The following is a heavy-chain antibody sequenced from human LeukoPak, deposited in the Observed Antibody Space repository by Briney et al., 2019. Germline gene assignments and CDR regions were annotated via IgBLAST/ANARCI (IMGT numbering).Heavy chain of an antibody. CDR1: GFTFSSYS. D-gene: IGHD2-2*01. CDR3: ARDFGSYYCSSTSCYHFDY. V-gene: IGHV3-21*01. Sequence: GGSLGLSCAASGFTFSSYSMNWVRQAPGKGLEWVSSISSSSSYIYYADSVKGRFTISRDDAKNPLYLQMNSLRAEDTAVYYCARDFGSYYCSSTSCYHFDYWGQGTLVTVSS. CDR2: ISSSSSYI. J-gene: IGHJ4*02.